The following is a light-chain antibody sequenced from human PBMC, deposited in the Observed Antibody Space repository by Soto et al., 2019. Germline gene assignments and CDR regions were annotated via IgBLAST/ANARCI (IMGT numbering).Light chain of an antibody. V-gene: IGLV2-23*01. CDR3: CSYAGSSTMV. CDR2: EGS. CDR1: SSDVGSYNL. Sequence: QSALTQPASVSGSPGQSITISCTGTSSDVGSYNLVSWYQQHPGKAPKLMIYEGSKRPSGVSNRFSGSESGNTASLTISGLQAEDEADYYCCSYAGSSTMVFGGGTKLTDL. J-gene: IGLJ2*01.